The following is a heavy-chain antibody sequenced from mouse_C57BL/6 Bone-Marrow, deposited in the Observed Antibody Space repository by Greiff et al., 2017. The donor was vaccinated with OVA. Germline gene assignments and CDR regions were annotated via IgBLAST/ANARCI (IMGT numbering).Heavy chain of an antibody. CDR3: ARYSTTVVATLYYFDY. J-gene: IGHJ2*01. V-gene: IGHV1-64*01. CDR2: IHPNSGST. Sequence: VQLQQPGAELVKPGASVKLSCKASGYTFTSYWMHWVKQRPGQGLEWIGMIHPNSGSTNYNEKFKSKATLTVDKSSSTAYMQLSSLTSEDSAVYDCARYSTTVVATLYYFDYWGQGTTLTVSS. CDR1: GYTFTSYW. D-gene: IGHD1-1*01.